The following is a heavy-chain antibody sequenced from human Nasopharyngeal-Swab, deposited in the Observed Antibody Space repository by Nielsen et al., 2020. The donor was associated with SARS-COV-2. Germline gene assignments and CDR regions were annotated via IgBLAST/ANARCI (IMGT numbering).Heavy chain of an antibody. J-gene: IGHJ6*02. CDR3: ARDRTISTNYYYYYGMDV. CDR1: GGSISSYY. V-gene: IGHV4-59*01. Sequence: SETLSLTCTVSGGSISSYYWSWIRQPPGKGLEWIGEINHSGSTNCNPSLKSRVTISVDTSKNQFSLKLSSVTAADTAVYYCARDRTISTNYYYYYGMDVWGQGTTVTVSS. D-gene: IGHD3-3*01. CDR2: INHSGST.